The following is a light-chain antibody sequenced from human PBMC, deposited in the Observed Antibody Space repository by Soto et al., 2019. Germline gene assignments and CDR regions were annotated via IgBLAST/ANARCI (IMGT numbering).Light chain of an antibody. CDR3: QHYGSSHS. J-gene: IGKJ2*03. V-gene: IGKV3-20*01. Sequence: ENVLTQSPGTLSLSPGDTATLSCRASQTIFNSYLAWYQQKPGQAPRLLIYGASSRATGIPDRFSGGGSGTDFTLTITRLEPEEFAVYYCQHYGSSHSFGQGTKLEMK. CDR1: QTIFNSY. CDR2: GAS.